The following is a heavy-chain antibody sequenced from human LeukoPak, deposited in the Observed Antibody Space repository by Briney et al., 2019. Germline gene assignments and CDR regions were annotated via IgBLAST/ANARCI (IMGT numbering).Heavy chain of an antibody. Sequence: PGGSLRLSCAASGFSFSSPAMHWVRQAPGKGLEYVSAITNTGGYTYYANSVKGIFTISRDNSKNTLYLQMGSLRTEDPAVYYCAGASPDGFYDYWGQGTLVTVSS. CDR1: GFSFSSPA. V-gene: IGHV3-64*01. CDR3: AGASPDGFYDY. J-gene: IGHJ4*02. D-gene: IGHD3-22*01. CDR2: ITNTGGYT.